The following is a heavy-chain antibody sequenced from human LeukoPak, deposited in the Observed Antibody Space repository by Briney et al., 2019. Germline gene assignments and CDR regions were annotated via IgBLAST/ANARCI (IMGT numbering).Heavy chain of an antibody. CDR2: INLNSGGT. CDR3: AKAMAGGGTYSVFDY. J-gene: IGHJ4*02. D-gene: IGHD1-26*01. CDR1: GYTFTGYY. V-gene: IGHV1-2*02. Sequence: ASVKVSCKASGYTFTGYYMHWVRQAPGQGLEWMGWINLNSGGTNYAQKFQGRATMTRDTSISTAYMELSRLRSDDTAVYYCAKAMAGGGTYSVFDYWGQGTLVTVSS.